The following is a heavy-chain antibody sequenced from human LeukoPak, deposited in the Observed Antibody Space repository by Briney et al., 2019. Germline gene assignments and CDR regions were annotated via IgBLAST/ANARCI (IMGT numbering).Heavy chain of an antibody. CDR3: ARGIESSTSWIDP. V-gene: IGHV4-61*08. Sequence: PSETLSLTCTVSGGSISSGDYYWSWIRQSPGKGLEWIGYIYYSGSTNYNPSLKSRVTISVDTSKNQFSLKLSSVTAADTAVYYCARGIESSTSWIDPWGQGTLVTVSS. D-gene: IGHD2-2*01. CDR1: GGSISSGDYY. J-gene: IGHJ5*02. CDR2: IYYSGST.